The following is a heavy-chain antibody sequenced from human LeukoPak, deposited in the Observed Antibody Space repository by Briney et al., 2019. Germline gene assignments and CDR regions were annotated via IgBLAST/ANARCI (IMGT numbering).Heavy chain of an antibody. CDR2: ISTSSNTI. Sequence: GGSLRLSCEASGFNFSDYYMSWIRQAPGKGLEWLSYISTSSNTIYYAESVKGRFTISRDNAKNSLYLQMNSLRAEDTAVYYCAKMRPIAAAGIKRGYFDYWGQGTLVTVSS. J-gene: IGHJ4*02. V-gene: IGHV3-11*01. CDR3: AKMRPIAAAGIKRGYFDY. CDR1: GFNFSDYY. D-gene: IGHD6-13*01.